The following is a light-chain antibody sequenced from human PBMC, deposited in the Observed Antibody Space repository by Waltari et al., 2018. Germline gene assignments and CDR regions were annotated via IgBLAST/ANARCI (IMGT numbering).Light chain of an antibody. CDR3: ASWGDGLSGPSVV. J-gene: IGLJ2*01. V-gene: IGLV1-47*01. Sequence: QSVLTQPPSASGTPGQRVTISCSGSSSNIGTNYIYWYQQLPGTAPKLLTFRKVHRPPGVPDRFFASKSGTSASLAISGLRSEDEADYYCASWGDGLSGPSVVFGGGTKLTVL. CDR2: RKV. CDR1: SSNIGTNY.